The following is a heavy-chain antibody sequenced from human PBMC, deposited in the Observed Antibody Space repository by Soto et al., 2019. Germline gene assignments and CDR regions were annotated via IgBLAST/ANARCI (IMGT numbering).Heavy chain of an antibody. D-gene: IGHD1-7*01. V-gene: IGHV1-69*01. CDR2: IIPIFGTA. J-gene: IGHJ6*02. CDR3: ARSEYWLELPTYYDYGMDV. CDR1: GGTFSSYA. Sequence: QVQLVQSGAEVKKPGSSVKVSCKASGGTFSSYAISWVRQAPGQGLEWMGGIIPIFGTANYAQKFQGRVTITADESTSTAYMELSSLRSEDTAVYYCARSEYWLELPTYYDYGMDVWGQGTTVTVSS.